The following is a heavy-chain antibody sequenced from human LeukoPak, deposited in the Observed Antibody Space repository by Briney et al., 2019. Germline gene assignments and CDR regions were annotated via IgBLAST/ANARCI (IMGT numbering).Heavy chain of an antibody. J-gene: IGHJ6*03. V-gene: IGHV4-34*01. CDR2: IKDSGRT. Sequence: SSETLSLTCDVHGGSFSGNYWSWIRQPPGKGLEWIGEIKDSGRTNYNPSLKSRVTISEDTSKNQFSLKLSSVTAADTAVYYCARAQPSYCSGGSCYVYYYYYMDVWGKGTTVTVSS. CDR1: GGSFSGNY. D-gene: IGHD2-15*01. CDR3: ARAQPSYCSGGSCYVYYYYYMDV.